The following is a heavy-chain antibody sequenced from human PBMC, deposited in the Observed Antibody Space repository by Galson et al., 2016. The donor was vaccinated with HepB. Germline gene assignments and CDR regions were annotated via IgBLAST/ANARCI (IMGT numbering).Heavy chain of an antibody. D-gene: IGHD3-3*01. J-gene: IGHJ6*02. Sequence: SLRLSCAASRFTFTDYWMSWVRQAPGKGLEWVANIKQDGSEKYYVDSVKGRFTISRDNAKNSLYLQMNSLRAEDTAEYSCARERYDFCRGSYYYYGMDVWGQGTTVAVSS. CDR2: IKQDGSEK. CDR3: ARERYDFCRGSYYYYGMDV. CDR1: RFTFTDYW. V-gene: IGHV3-7*05.